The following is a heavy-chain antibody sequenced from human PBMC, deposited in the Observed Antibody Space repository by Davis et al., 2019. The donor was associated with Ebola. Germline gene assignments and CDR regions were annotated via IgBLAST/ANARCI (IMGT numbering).Heavy chain of an antibody. CDR3: AREYYDFWSGHGWFDP. D-gene: IGHD3-3*01. Sequence: ASVKVSCKASGYTFTSYAMHWVRQAPGQRLEWMGWSNAGNGNTKYSQKFQGRVTITRDTSASTAYMELSSLRSEDTAVYYCAREYYDFWSGHGWFDPWGQGTLVTVSS. CDR2: SNAGNGNT. V-gene: IGHV1-3*01. J-gene: IGHJ5*02. CDR1: GYTFTSYA.